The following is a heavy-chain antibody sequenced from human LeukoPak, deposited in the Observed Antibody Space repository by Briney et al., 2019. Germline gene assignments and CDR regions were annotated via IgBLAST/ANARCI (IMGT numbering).Heavy chain of an antibody. Sequence: ASVTVSCKASGYTFTIYAMHWVRQAPGQRLEWMGWINSGNGNTKYSQKFQGRVTITRDTSASTAYMELSSLRSEDTAVYYCARPVMYSSGPFDYWGQGTLVTVSS. CDR2: INSGNGNT. CDR1: GYTFTIYA. V-gene: IGHV1-3*01. J-gene: IGHJ4*02. D-gene: IGHD6-19*01. CDR3: ARPVMYSSGPFDY.